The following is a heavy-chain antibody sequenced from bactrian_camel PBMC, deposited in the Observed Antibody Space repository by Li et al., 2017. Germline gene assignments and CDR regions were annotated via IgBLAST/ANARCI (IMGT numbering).Heavy chain of an antibody. V-gene: IGHV3S53*01. Sequence: QVQLVESGGGSVQAGGSLRLSCAAPEGIYRRTFMGWFRQRPGKGREAVAAADADRRTIYGDFVEGRFTIDRDNARNILYLRMHDLKPEDTAMYYCAAGDPEQTWTLLLPDEYNYWGQGTQVTVS. D-gene: IGHD3*01. CDR2: ADADRRT. J-gene: IGHJ4*01. CDR3: AAGDPEQTWTLLLPDEYNY. CDR1: EGIYRRTF.